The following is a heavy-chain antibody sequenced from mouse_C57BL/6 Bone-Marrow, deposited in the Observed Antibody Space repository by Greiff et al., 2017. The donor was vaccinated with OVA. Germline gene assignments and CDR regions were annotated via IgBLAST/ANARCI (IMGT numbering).Heavy chain of an antibody. CDR1: GYTFTDYY. D-gene: IGHD1-1*01. CDR3: ARNYGISYWYFDV. V-gene: IGHV1-19*01. CDR2: INPYNGGT. Sequence: VQLQQSGPVLVKPGASVKMSCKASGYTFTDYYMNWVKQSHGKSLEWIGVINPYNGGTSYNQKFKGKATLTVDKTSSTAYMELNSLTSEDSAVYYCARNYGISYWYFDVWGTGTTVTVSS. J-gene: IGHJ1*03.